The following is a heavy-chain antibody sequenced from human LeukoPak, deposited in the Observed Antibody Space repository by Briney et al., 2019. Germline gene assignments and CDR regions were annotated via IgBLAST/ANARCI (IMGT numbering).Heavy chain of an antibody. CDR2: IVVGSGNT. J-gene: IGHJ6*02. Sequence: SVEVSCKASGFTFTSSAMQWVRQARGQRLEWIGWIVVGSGNTNYAQKFQERVTITRDMSTSTAYMELSSLRSEDTAVYYCAVQTITMVRGVNNYYGMDVWGQGTTVTVSS. D-gene: IGHD3-10*01. CDR3: AVQTITMVRGVNNYYGMDV. V-gene: IGHV1-58*02. CDR1: GFTFTSSA.